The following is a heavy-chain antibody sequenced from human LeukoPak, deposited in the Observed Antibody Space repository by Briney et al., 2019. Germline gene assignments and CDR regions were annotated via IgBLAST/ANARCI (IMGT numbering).Heavy chain of an antibody. D-gene: IGHD4-11*01. J-gene: IGHJ4*02. V-gene: IGHV4-61*02. Sequence: PSQTLSLTCTVSGGSISSGGYYWSWIRQPAGKGLEWIGRIYTSGSTNYNPSLKSRVTISVDTSKNQFSLKLSSVTAADTAVYYCARIGLVTTDDYWGQGTLVTVSS. CDR1: GGSISSGGYY. CDR3: ARIGLVTTDDY. CDR2: IYTSGST.